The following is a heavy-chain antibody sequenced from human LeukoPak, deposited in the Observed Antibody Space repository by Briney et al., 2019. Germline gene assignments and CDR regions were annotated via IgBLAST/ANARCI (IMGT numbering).Heavy chain of an antibody. Sequence: SVRVSCKASGGTFSSYTISWVRQAPGQGLEWMGRIIPILGIANYAQKFQGRVTITADKSTSTAYMELSSLRSEDTAVYYCARDLDSGSYSSAFDIWGQGTMVTVSS. J-gene: IGHJ3*02. V-gene: IGHV1-69*04. CDR2: IIPILGIA. CDR1: GGTFSSYT. CDR3: ARDLDSGSYSSAFDI. D-gene: IGHD1-26*01.